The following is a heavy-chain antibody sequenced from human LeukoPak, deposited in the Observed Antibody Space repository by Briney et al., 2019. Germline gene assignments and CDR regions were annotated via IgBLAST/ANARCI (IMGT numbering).Heavy chain of an antibody. CDR2: MNPNSGNT. CDR3: ARGRRDIVVVVAATLSDY. CDR1: GYTFTGYY. Sequence: GASVKVSCKASGYTFTGYYMHWVRQATGQGLEWMGWMNPNSGNTGYAQKFQGRVTMTRNTSISTAYMELSSLRSEDTAVYYCARGRRDIVVVVAATLSDYWGQGTLVTVSS. V-gene: IGHV1-8*02. D-gene: IGHD2-15*01. J-gene: IGHJ4*02.